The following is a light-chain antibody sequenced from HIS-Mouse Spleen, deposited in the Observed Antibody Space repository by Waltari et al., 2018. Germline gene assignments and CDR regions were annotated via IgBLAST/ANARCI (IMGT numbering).Light chain of an antibody. CDR2: EDS. CDR1: ALPKKY. J-gene: IGLJ2*01. V-gene: IGLV3-10*01. Sequence: SYELTQPPSVSVSPGQTARITXPGDALPKKYAXXYQQXXGQAPVRVTYEDSKRPSGIPEXFSGSSXXTXATLTISGAQVEDEADYYCYSTDSSGNHRVFGGGTKLTVL. CDR3: YSTDSSGNHRV.